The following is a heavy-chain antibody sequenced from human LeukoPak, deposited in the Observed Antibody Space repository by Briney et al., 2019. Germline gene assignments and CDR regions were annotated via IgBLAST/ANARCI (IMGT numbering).Heavy chain of an antibody. CDR2: IYSGGST. Sequence: PGGSLRLSCAASGFTVSSNYMSWVRQAPGKGLEWVSVIYSGGSTYYADSVKGRFTISRDNSTNTLYLQMNSLRAEDTAVYYCARADYGDYYYWGQGTLVTVSS. D-gene: IGHD4-17*01. CDR3: ARADYGDYYY. V-gene: IGHV3-66*01. J-gene: IGHJ4*02. CDR1: GFTVSSNY.